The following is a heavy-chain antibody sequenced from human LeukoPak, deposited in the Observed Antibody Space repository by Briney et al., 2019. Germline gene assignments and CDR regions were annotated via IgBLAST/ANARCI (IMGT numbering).Heavy chain of an antibody. CDR2: ITSTGSYI. CDR3: AREAVTKTTQWYFDL. J-gene: IGHJ2*01. V-gene: IGHV3-23*01. CDR1: GFTFSSYA. Sequence: GGSLRLSCAASGFTFSSYAMSWVRQAPGKGLEWVSSITSTGSYIYYADSVKGRFTISRDNSKNTLYLQMNSLRAEDTAVYYCAREAVTKTTQWYFDLWGRGTLVTVSS. D-gene: IGHD4-17*01.